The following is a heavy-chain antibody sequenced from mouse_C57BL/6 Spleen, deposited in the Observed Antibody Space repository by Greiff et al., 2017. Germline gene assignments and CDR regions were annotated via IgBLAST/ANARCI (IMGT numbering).Heavy chain of an antibody. D-gene: IGHD1-1*01. V-gene: IGHV1-64*01. CDR3: ARQGDGSIYAMDY. Sequence: VQLQQPGAELVKPGASVKLSCKASGYTFTSYWMHWVKQRPGQGLEWIGMIHPNSGSTNYNEKFKSKATLTVDKSSSTAYMQLSSLTSEDSAVYYCARQGDGSIYAMDYWGQGTSVTVSS. CDR1: GYTFTSYW. CDR2: IHPNSGST. J-gene: IGHJ4*01.